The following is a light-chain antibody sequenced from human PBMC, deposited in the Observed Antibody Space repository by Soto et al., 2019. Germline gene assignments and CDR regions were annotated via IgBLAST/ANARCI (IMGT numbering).Light chain of an antibody. Sequence: QSALTQPASVSGSPGQSITISCTGTSSDLGGYNYVSWYQQHPGKAPKLMIYEVNNRPSGVSNRFSGSKSGNTASLTISRLQAEDEADYYCSSYTSSNTLVFGTGTKVTVL. V-gene: IGLV2-14*01. J-gene: IGLJ1*01. CDR3: SSYTSSNTLV. CDR1: SSDLGGYNY. CDR2: EVN.